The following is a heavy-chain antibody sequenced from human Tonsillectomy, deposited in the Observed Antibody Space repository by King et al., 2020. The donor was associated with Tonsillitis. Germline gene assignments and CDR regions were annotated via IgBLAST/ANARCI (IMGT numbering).Heavy chain of an antibody. V-gene: IGHV4-59*01. Sequence: QLQESGPGLVKPSETLSLTCTVSNGSISSYYWSWIRQPPGKGLEWIGFIYDTGSTNYNPSLKRRVTISLDTSKNHFSLKLTSVTAADTAVYYCARLPWPAPYYHHMDVWGQGTTVTVSS. J-gene: IGHJ6*01. CDR3: ARLPWPAPYYHHMDV. CDR1: NGSISSYY. D-gene: IGHD3-16*01. CDR2: IYDTGST.